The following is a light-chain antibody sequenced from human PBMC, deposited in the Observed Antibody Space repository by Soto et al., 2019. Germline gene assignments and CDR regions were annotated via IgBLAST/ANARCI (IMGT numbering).Light chain of an antibody. V-gene: IGLV2-8*01. CDR2: EVT. J-gene: IGLJ2*01. CDR3: CSYTVGDTVV. Sequence: QSALTQPPSASGSPGQSVTISCTGTTTDVGGYDLVSWYQQHPGKAPKVIIYEVTKRPSGVPDRFFGSKSGSTASLTVSGLQAEDEAVYYWCSYTVGDTVVFGGGTKLTVL. CDR1: TTDVGGYDL.